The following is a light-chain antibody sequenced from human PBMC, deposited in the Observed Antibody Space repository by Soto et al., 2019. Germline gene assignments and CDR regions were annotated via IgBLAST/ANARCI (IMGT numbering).Light chain of an antibody. CDR3: QQYNGYST. CDR2: DGS. J-gene: IGKJ2*01. CDR1: RTISSW. Sequence: DIQRTQSPSTLSASVGDRVTITCRAIRTISSWLAWYQQRPGKAPKLLIYDGSNLKSGVPSRFRGSRSGTAFTLTISSLQPDVVATYYCQQYNGYSTFAQGTYVDIK. V-gene: IGKV1-5*01.